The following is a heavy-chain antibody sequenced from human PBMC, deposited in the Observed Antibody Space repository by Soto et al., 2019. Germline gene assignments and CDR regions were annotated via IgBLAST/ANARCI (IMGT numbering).Heavy chain of an antibody. CDR1: GYTFTHYY. CDR2: INPNGGST. J-gene: IGHJ4*02. V-gene: IGHV1-46*01. D-gene: IGHD6-6*01. CDR3: ARTYSSSAGSDY. Sequence: QVQLVQSGAEVKKPGASVKVSCKASGYTFTHYYMHWVRQAPGQGLEWMGIINPNGGSTSYAQKFQGRGTMTRDTSTSTVYMELSSLRSEETAVYFCARTYSSSAGSDYWGQGTLVTVSS.